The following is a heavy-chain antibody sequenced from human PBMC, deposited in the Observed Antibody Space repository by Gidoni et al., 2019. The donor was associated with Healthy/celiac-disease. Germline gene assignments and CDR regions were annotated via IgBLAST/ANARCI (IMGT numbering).Heavy chain of an antibody. V-gene: IGHV4-30-4*01. CDR1: RGPISRAPSY. Sequence: VQLHASAPGLLQPSQTLSLTCTFPRGPISRAPSYWRWIRQPPGKGLEWIGYSYYSGSTYYNPSHKSRVTIAVDTSKNQFSLKLSSVTAADTAVYYCARGSYCSGGSCYQAGVWFDPWGQGTLVTVSS. J-gene: IGHJ5*02. CDR3: ARGSYCSGGSCYQAGVWFDP. CDR2: SYYSGST. D-gene: IGHD2-15*01.